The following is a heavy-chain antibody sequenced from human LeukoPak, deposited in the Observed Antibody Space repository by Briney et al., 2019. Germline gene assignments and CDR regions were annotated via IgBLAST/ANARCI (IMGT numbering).Heavy chain of an antibody. CDR2: IYYSGRT. Sequence: SETLSLTCSVSGDTVSRSDSYWDWIRQPPGKGLEWIGTIYYSGRTYYSPSLKSRVTMSVDPSNNQFSLNLRSVTAADTAVYYCARRRYYDGSGYLEWGQGTLLSISS. D-gene: IGHD3-22*01. CDR1: GDTVSRSDSY. J-gene: IGHJ1*01. V-gene: IGHV4-39*01. CDR3: ARRRYYDGSGYLE.